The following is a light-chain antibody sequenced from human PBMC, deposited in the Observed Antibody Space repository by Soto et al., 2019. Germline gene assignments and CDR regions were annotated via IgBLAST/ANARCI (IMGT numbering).Light chain of an antibody. V-gene: IGLV1-51*01. J-gene: IGLJ3*02. Sequence: QSFLTQPPSVSAAAGQKVTISCSGSSSNIGNNYVSWYQQLPGTAPKLLIYDNNKRPSGIPDRFSGSKSGTSATLGITGLQTGDEADYYCGTWDSSLSAGVFGGGTQLTVL. CDR1: SSNIGNNY. CDR2: DNN. CDR3: GTWDSSLSAGV.